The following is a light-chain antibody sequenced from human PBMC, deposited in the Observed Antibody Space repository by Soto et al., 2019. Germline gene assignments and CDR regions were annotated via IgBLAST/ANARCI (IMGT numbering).Light chain of an antibody. CDR2: DAS. V-gene: IGKV1-13*02. CDR3: QQFNSYPLS. CDR1: QGISSA. Sequence: AIQLTQSPSSLSASVGDRVTITCRASQGISSALAWYQQKPGKAPMLLIYDASSLESGVPSRFSGSGSGTDFTLTISSLQPEDVATYYCQQFNSYPLSFGQGTKLEIK. J-gene: IGKJ2*01.